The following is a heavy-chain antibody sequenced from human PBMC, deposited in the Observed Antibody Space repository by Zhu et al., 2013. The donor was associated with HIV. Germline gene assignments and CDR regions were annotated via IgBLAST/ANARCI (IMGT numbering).Heavy chain of an antibody. Sequence: QVQLVQSGAEVKKPGSSVRVSCKTSGGTFSTYPISWVRQAPGQGLEWMGGIIPIFGTVIYAQKFQGRVTINADESTSTAYMELSSLRSEDTAVFYCARERAPARQAIVGATPLDYWGQGTLVTVSS. D-gene: IGHD1-26*01. CDR1: GGTFSTYP. CDR3: ARERAPARQAIVGATPLDY. V-gene: IGHV1-69*12. J-gene: IGHJ4*02. CDR2: IIPIFGTV.